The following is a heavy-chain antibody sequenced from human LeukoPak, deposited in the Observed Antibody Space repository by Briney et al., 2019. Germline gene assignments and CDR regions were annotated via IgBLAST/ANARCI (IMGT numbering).Heavy chain of an antibody. CDR1: GGTFSSYA. D-gene: IGHD2-21*02. J-gene: IGHJ4*02. Sequence: SVKVSCKASGGTFSSYAISWVRQAPGQGLEWIGRIIPIFGTANYAQKFQGRVTITTDESTSTAYMELSSLRSEDTAVYYCARDPTAYCGGDCYWGPFDYWGQGTLVTVSS. V-gene: IGHV1-69*05. CDR2: IIPIFGTA. CDR3: ARDPTAYCGGDCYWGPFDY.